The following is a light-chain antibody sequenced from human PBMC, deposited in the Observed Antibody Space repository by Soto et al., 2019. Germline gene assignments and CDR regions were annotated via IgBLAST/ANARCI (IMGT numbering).Light chain of an antibody. Sequence: EIVLTQSPATLSLSPGERATLSCRASQSVSSYLAWYQQKPGQAPRLLIYDASNWATGIPARFSGSGSGTDFTLTISSLEPEDFAVDYCQQRSNWPPGFTFGPGTKVDIK. CDR2: DAS. CDR1: QSVSSY. J-gene: IGKJ3*01. V-gene: IGKV3-11*01. CDR3: QQRSNWPPGFT.